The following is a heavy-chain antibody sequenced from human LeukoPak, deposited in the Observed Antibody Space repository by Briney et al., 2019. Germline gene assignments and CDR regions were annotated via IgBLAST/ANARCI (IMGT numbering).Heavy chain of an antibody. Sequence: SETLSLTCTVSGYSISSGYYWGWIRQPPGKGLEWIGSIYHSGSTYYNPSLKSRVTISVDTSKNQFSLKLSSVTAADTAVYYCARATSGYSAPLDYWGQGTLVTVSS. D-gene: IGHD5-12*01. CDR3: ARATSGYSAPLDY. J-gene: IGHJ4*02. V-gene: IGHV4-38-2*02. CDR2: IYHSGST. CDR1: GYSISSGYY.